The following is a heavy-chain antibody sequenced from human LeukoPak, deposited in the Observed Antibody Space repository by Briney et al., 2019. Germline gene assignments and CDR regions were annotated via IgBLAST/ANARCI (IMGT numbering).Heavy chain of an antibody. D-gene: IGHD6-13*01. CDR3: ARVVLPSKYSSSWKQIVGGYYYYYYMDV. V-gene: IGHV4-38-2*02. CDR2: IYHSGST. CDR1: GYSISSGYY. Sequence: PSETLSLTCTVSGYSISSGYYWGWIRQPPGKGLEWIGSIYHSGSTYYNPSLKSRVTISVDTSKNQFSLKLSSVTAADTAVYYCARVVLPSKYSSSWKQIVGGYYYYYYMDVWGKGTTVTVSS. J-gene: IGHJ6*03.